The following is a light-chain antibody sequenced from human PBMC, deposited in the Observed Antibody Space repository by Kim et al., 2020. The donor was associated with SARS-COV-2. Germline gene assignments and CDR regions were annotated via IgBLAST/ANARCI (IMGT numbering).Light chain of an antibody. Sequence: SPGERATRSCRASQSVSYNLAWYQQKPGQSPKLLIYGASTRAPGIPGRFSGSGSGTEFTLTISSLQSEDFAVYYCQQYNNWPLLTFGGGTKVDIK. J-gene: IGKJ4*01. V-gene: IGKV3-15*01. CDR2: GAS. CDR1: QSVSYN. CDR3: QQYNNWPLLT.